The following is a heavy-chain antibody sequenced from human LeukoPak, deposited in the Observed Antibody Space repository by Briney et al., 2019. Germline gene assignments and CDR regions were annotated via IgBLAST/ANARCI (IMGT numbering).Heavy chain of an antibody. CDR1: GYTFTSYD. J-gene: IGHJ6*03. CDR3: ARRRRGIVATINYYYYMDV. CDR2: MHPNRGNT. V-gene: IGHV1-8*01. D-gene: IGHD5-12*01. Sequence: ASVKLSCKASGYTFTSYDINWVRQATGQGLEWMGWMHPNRGNTGYAQKFQGRGTMTRNTSRSTAYMELSSLRSEDTAVYYCARRRRGIVATINYYYYMDVWGKGTTVTVSS.